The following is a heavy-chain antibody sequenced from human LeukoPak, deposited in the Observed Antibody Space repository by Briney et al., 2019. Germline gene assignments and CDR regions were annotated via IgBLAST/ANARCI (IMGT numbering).Heavy chain of an antibody. CDR3: ARVTTVNPRMGAFDI. D-gene: IGHD4-17*01. J-gene: IGHJ3*02. CDR2: ISSSSSTI. Sequence: GGSLRLSCAASGFTFSSYSMNWVRQAPGKGLEWVSYISSSSSTIYYADSVKGRFTISRDNSKNTLYLQMNSLRAEDTAVYYCARVTTVNPRMGAFDIWGQGTMVTVSS. V-gene: IGHV3-48*01. CDR1: GFTFSSYS.